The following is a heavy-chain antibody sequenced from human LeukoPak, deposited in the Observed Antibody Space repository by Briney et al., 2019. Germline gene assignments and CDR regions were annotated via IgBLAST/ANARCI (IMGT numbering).Heavy chain of an antibody. CDR3: ARAVPAAIDAFDI. CDR2: IHHSGST. D-gene: IGHD2-2*02. CDR1: GYSISGGYY. Sequence: PSETLSLTCAVSGYSISGGYYWGWIRQPPGQGLEWIGSIHHSGSTYYNPSLKTRVTISVDTSKNQFSLNLRSVTAADTAVYYCARAVPAAIDAFDIWGQGTMVTVSS. J-gene: IGHJ3*02. V-gene: IGHV4-38-2*01.